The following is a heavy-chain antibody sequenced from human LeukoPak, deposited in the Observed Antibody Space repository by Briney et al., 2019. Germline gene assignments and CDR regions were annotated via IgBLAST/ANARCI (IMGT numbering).Heavy chain of an antibody. Sequence: ASVKVSCKASGYTFTSYDISWVRLATGQGLEWMGYMNPDTGNTGYAQKFQGRITMTTNTSISTAYMELSSLRSEDTALYYCARGEDYYETSGYPYWGQGTLVTVSS. CDR2: MNPDTGNT. CDR3: ARGEDYYETSGYPY. D-gene: IGHD3-22*01. J-gene: IGHJ4*02. CDR1: GYTFTSYD. V-gene: IGHV1-8*01.